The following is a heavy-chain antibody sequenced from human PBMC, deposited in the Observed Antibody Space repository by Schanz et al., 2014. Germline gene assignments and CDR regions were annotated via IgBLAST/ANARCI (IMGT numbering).Heavy chain of an antibody. V-gene: IGHV1-18*01. CDR1: RYTFNTYG. Sequence: GPEVKEPGASVKVSCEASRYTFNTYGLNWVRQAPGQGLEWMGWISAYTNNTNYAQKVQGRVTMTTDTSTGTAYMELRSLRSDDTAVYYCARGQRRTIGRPFGPWGQGTLVTVSS. D-gene: IGHD6-25*01. J-gene: IGHJ5*02. CDR3: ARGQRRTIGRPFGP. CDR2: ISAYTNNT.